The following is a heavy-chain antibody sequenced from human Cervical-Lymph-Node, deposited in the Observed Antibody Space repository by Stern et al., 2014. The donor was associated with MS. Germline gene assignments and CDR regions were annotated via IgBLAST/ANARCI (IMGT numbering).Heavy chain of an antibody. CDR1: GFTFSSYG. D-gene: IGHD1-26*01. CDR2: ISHDGSNE. CDR3: ATESPFSEWELPYIDY. Sequence: VQLEESGGGVVQPGRSLRLSCAASGFTFSSYGMHWVRQAPGKGLEWVAVISHDGSNEYYADSVKSRFAISRDNSKSTLYLQIYSLRPEDTAVYYCATESPFSEWELPYIDYWGQGTLVTVSS. V-gene: IGHV3-30*03. J-gene: IGHJ4*02.